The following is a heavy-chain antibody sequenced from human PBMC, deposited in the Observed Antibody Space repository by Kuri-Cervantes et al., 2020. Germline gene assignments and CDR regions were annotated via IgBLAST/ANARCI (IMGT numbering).Heavy chain of an antibody. CDR3: ARDSTPEYSSSWNY. D-gene: IGHD6-13*01. CDR1: GYTFTSYG. CDR2: ISAYNGNT. J-gene: IGHJ4*02. Sequence: ASVKVSCKASGYTFTSYGISWVRQAPGQGLEWMGWISAYNGNTNYAQKFQGRVTMTRDTSTSTVYMELSSLRSEDTAVYYCARDSTPEYSSSWNYWGQGTLVTVSS. V-gene: IGHV1-18*01.